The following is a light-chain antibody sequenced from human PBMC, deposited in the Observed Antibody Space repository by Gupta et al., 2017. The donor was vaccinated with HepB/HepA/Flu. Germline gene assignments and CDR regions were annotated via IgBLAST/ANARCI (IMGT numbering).Light chain of an antibody. V-gene: IGLV2-8*01. CDR2: EVT. CDR1: SSDVGGYNY. J-gene: IGLJ2*01. Sequence: QSALTQPPPASGSPGQSVTVSCTGTSSDVGGYNYVSWYQQHPGKAPKRMIEEVTKRPSGVPDRFAGSKAGNTASLTVSGLQAEDEADDDGSSYAGSDNLRVFGGGTKLTVL. CDR3: SSYAGSDNLRV.